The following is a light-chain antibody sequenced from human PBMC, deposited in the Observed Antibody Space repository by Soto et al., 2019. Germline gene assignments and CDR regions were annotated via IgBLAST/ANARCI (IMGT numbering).Light chain of an antibody. CDR3: SSYAGSNNFV. CDR2: EVS. CDR1: SSDVGSYNY. Sequence: QSALTQPPSASGSPGQSVTISCTGTSSDVGSYNYVSWYQQHPGRPPKLMIYEVSKRPLGVPDRFSGSKSGNTASLTVSGLQAEYEADYYCSSYAGSNNFVFGTGTKSTVL. J-gene: IGLJ1*01. V-gene: IGLV2-8*01.